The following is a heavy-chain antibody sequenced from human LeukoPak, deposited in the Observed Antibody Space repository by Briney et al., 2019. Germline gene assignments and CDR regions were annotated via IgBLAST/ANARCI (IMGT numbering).Heavy chain of an antibody. CDR1: GFTFDDYT. V-gene: IGHV3-43*01. CDR3: AKDIGSTLAAGPDY. CDR2: ISWDGGST. D-gene: IGHD6-13*01. J-gene: IGHJ4*02. Sequence: GGSLRLSCAASGFTFDDYTMHWVRQAPGKGLEWVSLISWDGGSTYYADSVKGRFTISRDNSKNSLYLQMNSLRTEGTALYYCAKDIGSTLAAGPDYWGQGTLVTVSS.